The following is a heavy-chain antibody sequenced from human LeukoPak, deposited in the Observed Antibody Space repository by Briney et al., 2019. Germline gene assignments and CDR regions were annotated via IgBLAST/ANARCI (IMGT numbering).Heavy chain of an antibody. V-gene: IGHV1-2*02. D-gene: IGHD3-9*01. CDR1: GYAFTGYY. CDR3: ARDFEFVYYYYYMDV. Sequence: ASVKVSCKASGYAFTGYYMHWVRQAPGQGLEWMGWINPNSGGTNYAQKFQGRVTMTRDTSISTAYMEQSRLRSDDTAVYYCARDFEFVYYYYYMDVWGKGTTVTVSS. CDR2: INPNSGGT. J-gene: IGHJ6*03.